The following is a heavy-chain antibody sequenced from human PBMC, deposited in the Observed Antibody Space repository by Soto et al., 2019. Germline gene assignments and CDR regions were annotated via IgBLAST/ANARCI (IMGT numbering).Heavy chain of an antibody. CDR3: ARDPSYYGMDV. J-gene: IGHJ6*02. V-gene: IGHV1-3*01. CDR1: GYTLTSNA. Sequence: SVKVTCKDSGYTLTSNARQWVRQAPGQRLEWMGWINAGNGNTKYSQKFQGRVTITRDTSASTAYMELSSLRSEDTAVYYCARDPSYYGMDVWGQGTTVTVSS. CDR2: INAGNGNT.